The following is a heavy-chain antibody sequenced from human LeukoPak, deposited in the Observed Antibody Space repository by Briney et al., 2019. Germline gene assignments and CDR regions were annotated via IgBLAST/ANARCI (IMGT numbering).Heavy chain of an antibody. CDR3: ARVSRSRASGWYNYYMDV. Sequence: ASVKVSCKTSGYTFTGYYMHWVRQAPGQGLEWMGWINPNSGDTSYEQKFQGRVTMTRDTSISTAYMELSRLRSDDTAVYYCARVSRSRASGWYNYYMDVWGKGTTVTVSS. D-gene: IGHD6-19*01. J-gene: IGHJ6*03. V-gene: IGHV1-2*02. CDR1: GYTFTGYY. CDR2: INPNSGDT.